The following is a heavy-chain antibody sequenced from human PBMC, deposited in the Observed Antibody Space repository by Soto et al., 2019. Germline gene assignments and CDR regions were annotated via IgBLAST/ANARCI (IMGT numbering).Heavy chain of an antibody. D-gene: IGHD3-10*02. CDR1: GGTFSSYA. CDR2: IIPIFGTA. CDR3: ASAGPLFGELLLAYYGMDV. Sequence: ASVKVSCKASGGTFSSYAINWVRQAPGQGLEWMGGIIPIFGTANYAQKFQGRVTITADESTSTAYMELSSLRSEDTAVYYCASAGPLFGELLLAYYGMDVWGQGTTVTVSS. J-gene: IGHJ6*02. V-gene: IGHV1-69*13.